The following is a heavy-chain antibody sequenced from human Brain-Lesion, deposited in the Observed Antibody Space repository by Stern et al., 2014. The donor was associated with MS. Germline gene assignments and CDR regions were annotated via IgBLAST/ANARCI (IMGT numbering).Heavy chain of an antibody. CDR2: IYYSGTT. V-gene: IGHV4-30-4*01. CDR1: GASVGGGDWY. D-gene: IGHD1-1*01. Sequence: QVQLQESCPGLVKPSQTLSLACAVSGASVGGGDWYWSWIRQPPGKGLEWLGHIYYSGTTYYNPSLKSRLIISLDTSRNQFSLNLTSVTAADTAVYYCAGAIGKYELLESFDMWGQGTMVTVSS. CDR3: AGAIGKYELLESFDM. J-gene: IGHJ3*02.